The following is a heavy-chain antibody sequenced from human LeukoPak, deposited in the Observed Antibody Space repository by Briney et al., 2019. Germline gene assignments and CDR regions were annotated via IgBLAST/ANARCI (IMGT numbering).Heavy chain of an antibody. CDR3: ARGVYGSGSYYIYYYYYYMDV. V-gene: IGHV4-59*01. D-gene: IGHD3-10*01. CDR2: IYYSGST. CDR1: GGSISSYY. J-gene: IGHJ6*03. Sequence: SETLSLTCTVSGGSISSYYWSWIRQPPGKGLEWIGYIYYSGSTNYNPSLKSRVTISVDTSKNQFSLKLSSVTAADTAVYYCARGVYGSGSYYIYYYYYYMDVWGKGTTVTISS.